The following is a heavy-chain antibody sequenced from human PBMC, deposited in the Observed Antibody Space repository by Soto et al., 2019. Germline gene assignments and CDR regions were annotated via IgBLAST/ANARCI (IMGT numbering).Heavy chain of an antibody. J-gene: IGHJ4*02. Sequence: GASVKVSCKASGYTFTSYYMHWVRQAPGQGLEWMGIINPSGGSTSYAQKFQGRVTMTRDTSTSTVYMELSSLRSEDTAVYYCAKTYYYDSSGYQGPFDYWGQGTLVTSPQ. D-gene: IGHD3-22*01. CDR1: GYTFTSYY. CDR3: AKTYYYDSSGYQGPFDY. CDR2: INPSGGST. V-gene: IGHV1-46*01.